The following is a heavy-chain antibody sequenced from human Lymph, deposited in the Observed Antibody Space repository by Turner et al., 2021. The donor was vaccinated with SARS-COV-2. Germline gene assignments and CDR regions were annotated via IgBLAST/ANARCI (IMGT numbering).Heavy chain of an antibody. V-gene: IGHV4-59*08. Sequence: QVQLQESGPGLVRPSETLSLTCTVSGGSTSSTSWSWIRQSPGRGLEWIGYFYKIGSIDYNPTLRSRVTISVDTSKNQLSLNLISVTAADTAVYYCARHQGSTSGYDHGMNVWGQGTAVIVSS. CDR2: FYKIGSI. D-gene: IGHD1-1*01. CDR3: ARHQGSTSGYDHGMNV. J-gene: IGHJ6*02. CDR1: GGSTSSTS.